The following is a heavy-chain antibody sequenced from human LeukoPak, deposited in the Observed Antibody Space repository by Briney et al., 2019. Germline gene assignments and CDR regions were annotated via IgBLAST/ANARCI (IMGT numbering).Heavy chain of an antibody. D-gene: IGHD2-21*01. V-gene: IGHV3-53*01. CDR3: AKAPVTTCSGAYCYPFDY. CDR1: EFSFGSNY. J-gene: IGHJ4*02. CDR2: IYSGGST. Sequence: PGGSLRPSCAASEFSFGSNYMTWVRQAPGKGLEWASLIYSGGSTYYADSVKGRFTISRDSSKNTLYLQMNRLRAEDAAVYYCAKAPVTTCSGAYCYPFDYWGQGTLVTVSS.